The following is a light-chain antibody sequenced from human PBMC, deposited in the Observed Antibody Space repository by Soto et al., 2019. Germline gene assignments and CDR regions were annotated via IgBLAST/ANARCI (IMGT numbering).Light chain of an antibody. Sequence: EFVLTQSPGTLSLSPGERATLSCRASRSVSSSFLAWYQQKPGQAPRILIYGASTRATGIPDRFSGSGSGTDFTLTISRLEPEDFAVYYCQRYGSSPPLTFGGGTKVEIK. CDR1: RSVSSSF. V-gene: IGKV3-20*01. CDR2: GAS. CDR3: QRYGSSPPLT. J-gene: IGKJ4*01.